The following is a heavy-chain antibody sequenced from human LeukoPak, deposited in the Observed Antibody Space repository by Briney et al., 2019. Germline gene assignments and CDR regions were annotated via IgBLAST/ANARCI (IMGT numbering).Heavy chain of an antibody. V-gene: IGHV1-18*01. J-gene: IGHJ4*02. CDR3: ARVGGSASEWELLSYDFDY. CDR1: GYTFTSYG. Sequence: ASVTVSCKASGYTFTSYGISWVRHAPGQGLEWMGWISAYNGNTNYAQKLQGRVTMTTDTSTSTAYMELRSLRSDDTAVYYCARVGGSASEWELLSYDFDYWGQGTLVTVSS. CDR2: ISAYNGNT. D-gene: IGHD1-26*01.